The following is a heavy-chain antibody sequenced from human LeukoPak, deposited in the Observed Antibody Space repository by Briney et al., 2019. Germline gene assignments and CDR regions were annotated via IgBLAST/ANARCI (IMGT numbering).Heavy chain of an antibody. CDR3: ATEKDELLDS. V-gene: IGHV1-24*01. J-gene: IGHJ5*01. D-gene: IGHD1-1*01. CDR1: GYSLSELF. CDR2: FDPEDGEP. Sequence: GASVKVSCKVPGYSLSELFTHWVRQAPGKGLEWMGGFDPEDGEPMYAQKFQGRVTMTEDTSTDTAYMELRSLRSEDTAVYYCATEKDELLDSWGQGTLVTVSS.